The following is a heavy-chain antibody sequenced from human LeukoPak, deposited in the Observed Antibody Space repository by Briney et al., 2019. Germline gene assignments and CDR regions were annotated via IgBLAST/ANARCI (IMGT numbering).Heavy chain of an antibody. CDR1: GGSISSHY. D-gene: IGHD1-26*01. CDR3: AREGSRWVDFDY. J-gene: IGHJ4*02. V-gene: IGHV4-59*11. CDR2: IYYSGST. Sequence: PSETLSLTCTVSGGSISSHYWKWIRQPPGKGLEWFGYIYYSGSTNYNPSLKSRVTISLDTPKSQFSLKLSSVTAADAAVYYCAREGSRWVDFDYWGQGTLVTVSS.